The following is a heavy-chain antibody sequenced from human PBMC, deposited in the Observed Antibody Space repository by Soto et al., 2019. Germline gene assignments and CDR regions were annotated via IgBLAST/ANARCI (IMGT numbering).Heavy chain of an antibody. CDR1: GFTFSSYW. V-gene: IGHV3-7*03. CDR3: ARDGGEAAYCGGDCYYFQH. CDR2: IKQDGSEK. J-gene: IGHJ1*01. Sequence: GGSLRLSCAASGFTFSSYWMSWVRQAPGKGQEWVANIKQDGSEKYYVDSVKGRFTISRDNAKNSLYLQMNSLRAEDTAVYYCARDGGEAAYCGGDCYYFQHWGQGTLVTVSS. D-gene: IGHD2-21*02.